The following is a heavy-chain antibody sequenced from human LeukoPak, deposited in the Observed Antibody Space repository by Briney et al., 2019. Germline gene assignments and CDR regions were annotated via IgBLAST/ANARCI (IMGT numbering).Heavy chain of an antibody. CDR1: GLTGFTFRSYS. CDR2: ISSTSSYI. Sequence: GGSLRLSCAASGLTGFTFRSYSSYSMNWVRQAPGKVLEWVSYISSTSSYIYYADSVKGRFTISRDNAKNSLYLQMNSLRAEDTAVYYCARGTYSSTNWFDPWGQGTLVTVSS. V-gene: IGHV3-21*01. CDR3: ARGTYSSTNWFDP. J-gene: IGHJ5*02. D-gene: IGHD6-13*01.